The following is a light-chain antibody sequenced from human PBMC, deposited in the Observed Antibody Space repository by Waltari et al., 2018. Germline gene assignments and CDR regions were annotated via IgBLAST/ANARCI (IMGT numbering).Light chain of an antibody. J-gene: IGKJ4*01. CDR3: QHLVRYPLS. Sequence: LLTQSPVSLSASVGDTVTLTCRASEDVGSYLAWVQQKPGRAPNLLIFGVSTLQSGVPSRFSGAGYGTDFLLTISGLQPEDSATYYGQHLVRYPLSFGGGTKVGIQ. V-gene: IGKV1-9*01. CDR2: GVS. CDR1: EDVGSY.